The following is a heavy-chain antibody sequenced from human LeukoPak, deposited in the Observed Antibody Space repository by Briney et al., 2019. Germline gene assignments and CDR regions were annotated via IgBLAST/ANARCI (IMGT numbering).Heavy chain of an antibody. CDR1: GFTFGTFA. CDR2: ISGIGGCT. D-gene: IGHD3/OR15-3a*01. J-gene: IGHJ4*02. CDR3: VKFPDW. Sequence: GGSLRLSCSASGFTFGTFAMHWVRQAPGKGLEYISTISGIGGCTDYADSVKGRFTISRDNSKNTLFLQMSSLRAEDTAVYYCVKFPDWWGQGTLVTVSS. V-gene: IGHV3-64D*09.